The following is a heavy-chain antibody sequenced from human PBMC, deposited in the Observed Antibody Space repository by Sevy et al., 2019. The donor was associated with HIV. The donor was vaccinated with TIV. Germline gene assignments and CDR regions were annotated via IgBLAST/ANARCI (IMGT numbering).Heavy chain of an antibody. D-gene: IGHD3-3*01. V-gene: IGHV4-39*01. Sequence: SETLSLTCTVSGGSFSSSTYYWGWIRQPPGKGLEWIGSIYYSGSTYYNPSLKSRVTISVDTSKNQFSLKLSSVTAADTAVYYCASRRLGDYDLWMGMDVWGQGITVTVSS. CDR2: IYYSGST. CDR3: ASRRLGDYDLWMGMDV. CDR1: GGSFSSSTYY. J-gene: IGHJ6*02.